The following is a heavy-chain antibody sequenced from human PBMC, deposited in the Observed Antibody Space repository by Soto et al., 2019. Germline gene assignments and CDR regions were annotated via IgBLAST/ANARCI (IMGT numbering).Heavy chain of an antibody. J-gene: IGHJ4*02. D-gene: IGHD3-16*01. CDR1: GGGIYSGVYS. CDR2: IYHSGST. V-gene: IGHV4-30-2*01. CDR3: DSKRGNYLDY. Sequence: TLSLTCAVFGGGIYSGVYSWSWIRQPPGKGLEWIGYIYHSGSTYYNPSLKSRVTISVDTSKNQFSLKLSSVSAADTAVYYCDSKRGNYLDYWGRGALVTVSS.